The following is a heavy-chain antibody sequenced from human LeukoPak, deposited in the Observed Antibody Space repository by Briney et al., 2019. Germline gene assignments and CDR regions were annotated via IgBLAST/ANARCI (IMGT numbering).Heavy chain of an antibody. Sequence: ASVKVSCKASGYTLTSYDINWVRQATGQGLEWMGWMNPNSGNTGYAQKFQGRVTMTRNTSISTAYMELSSLRSEDTAVYYCATHRGYDTYYFDYWGQGTLVTVSS. CDR1: GYTLTSYD. CDR2: MNPNSGNT. CDR3: ATHRGYDTYYFDY. D-gene: IGHD5-12*01. J-gene: IGHJ4*02. V-gene: IGHV1-8*01.